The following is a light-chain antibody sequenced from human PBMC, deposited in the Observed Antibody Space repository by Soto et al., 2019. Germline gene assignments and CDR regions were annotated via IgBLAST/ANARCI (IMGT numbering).Light chain of an antibody. CDR1: NIGSKS. V-gene: IGLV3-21*04. CDR2: YDS. J-gene: IGLJ2*01. Sequence: SYELTQPPSVSVAPRKTARITCGGNNIGSKSVHWYQQKPGQAPVLVIYYDSDRPSGIPERFSGSNSGNTATLTISRVEAGDEADYYCQVWDSSSDPPVVFGGGTQLTVL. CDR3: QVWDSSSDPPVV.